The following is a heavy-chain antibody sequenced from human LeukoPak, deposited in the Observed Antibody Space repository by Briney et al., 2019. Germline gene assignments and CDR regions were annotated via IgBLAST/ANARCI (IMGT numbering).Heavy chain of an antibody. D-gene: IGHD7-27*01. CDR3: ARDWVGVLADYWGHNWFDP. V-gene: IGHV1-69*04. CDR2: IIPIFGIA. CDR1: GGTFSSYA. Sequence: ASVKVSCKASGGTFSSYAISWVRQAPGHGLEWMGRIIPIFGIANYAQKFQGRVTITADKSTSTAYMELSSLRSEDTAVYYCARDWVGVLADYWGHNWFDPWGQGTLVTVPS. J-gene: IGHJ5*02.